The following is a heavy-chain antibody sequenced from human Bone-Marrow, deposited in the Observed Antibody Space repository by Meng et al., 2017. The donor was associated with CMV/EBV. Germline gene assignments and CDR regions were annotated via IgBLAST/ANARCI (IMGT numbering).Heavy chain of an antibody. CDR1: GDSISSSRYY. CDR3: ARRERAERSGYSHFDY. Sequence: SETLSLTCTVSGDSISSSRYYWGWIRQPPGKGPEWIGSIYYSGSTYYNPSLKSRVTISVDTSKNHLSLKLSSVTAADTAVYYCARRERAERSGYSHFDYWGRGTLVTVSS. V-gene: IGHV4-39*02. D-gene: IGHD3-3*01. CDR2: IYYSGST. J-gene: IGHJ4*02.